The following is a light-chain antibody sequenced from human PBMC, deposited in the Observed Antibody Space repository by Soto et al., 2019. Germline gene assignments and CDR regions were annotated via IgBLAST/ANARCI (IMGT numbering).Light chain of an antibody. V-gene: IGLV8-61*01. CDR1: SGSVSISYY. Sequence: QAVVTQEPSFSVSPGGTVTLTCGLSSGSVSISYYPSWYQQTPGQAPRTLIYNTNTRSSVVPDRFSGSILGNKAALTITGAQADDESDYYCVLYMGSGIWVFGGGTQLTVL. CDR2: NTN. CDR3: VLYMGSGIWV. J-gene: IGLJ3*02.